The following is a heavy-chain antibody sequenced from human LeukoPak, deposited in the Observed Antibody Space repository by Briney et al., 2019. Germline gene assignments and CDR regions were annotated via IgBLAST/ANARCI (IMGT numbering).Heavy chain of an antibody. J-gene: IGHJ4*02. V-gene: IGHV3-66*01. CDR2: IYSGGST. CDR1: GFTVSSNY. CDR3: ARGRGDSSGYYQGYFDY. D-gene: IGHD3-22*01. Sequence: PGGSLRLSCAASGFTVSSNYMSWVRQAPGKGLEWVSVIYSGGSTYYADSVKGRFTISRDNSKNTLYLQMNSLRAEDTAVYYCARGRGDSSGYYQGYFDYWGQGTLVTVSS.